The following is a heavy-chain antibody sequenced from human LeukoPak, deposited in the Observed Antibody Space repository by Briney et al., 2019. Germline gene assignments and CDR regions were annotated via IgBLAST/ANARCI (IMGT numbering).Heavy chain of an antibody. CDR3: ARGGVAVAAY. Sequence: SVKVSCKASGGTFSSYTISWVRQAPGQGLEWMGGIIPILGIANYAQKFQGRVTITADKSTSTAYMELSSLRSEDTAVYYCARGGVAVAAYWGQGTLVTVSS. CDR1: GGTFSSYT. J-gene: IGHJ4*02. CDR2: IIPILGIA. V-gene: IGHV1-69*10. D-gene: IGHD6-19*01.